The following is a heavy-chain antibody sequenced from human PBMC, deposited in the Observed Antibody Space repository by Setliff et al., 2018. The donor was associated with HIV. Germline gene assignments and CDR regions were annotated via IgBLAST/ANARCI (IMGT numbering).Heavy chain of an antibody. D-gene: IGHD3-3*01. J-gene: IGHJ3*01. CDR1: GFTVSSNY. V-gene: IGHV3-15*01. Sequence: GGSLRLSCAASGFTVSSNYMSWVRQAPGKGLEWVGRIKSKTDGGTRDYAAPVKGRFTISRDNSKNTLFLQMDSLRAEDTALYYCAKQRYYDGNDGFDVWGQGTMVTVSS. CDR3: AKQRYYDGNDGFDV. CDR2: IKSKTDGGTR.